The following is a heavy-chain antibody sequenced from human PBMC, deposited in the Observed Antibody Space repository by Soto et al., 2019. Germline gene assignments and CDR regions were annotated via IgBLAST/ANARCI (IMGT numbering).Heavy chain of an antibody. CDR2: ISYDGSNK. D-gene: IGHD5-12*01. CDR1: GFTFSSYG. CDR3: AKDQDPFPPGWLPPDY. V-gene: IGHV3-30*18. Sequence: GGSLRLSCAASGFTFSSYGMHWVRQAPGKGLEWVAVISYDGSNKYYADSVKGRFTISRDNSKNTLYLQMNSLRAEDTAVYYCAKDQDPFPPGWLPPDYWGQGTLVTVSS. J-gene: IGHJ4*02.